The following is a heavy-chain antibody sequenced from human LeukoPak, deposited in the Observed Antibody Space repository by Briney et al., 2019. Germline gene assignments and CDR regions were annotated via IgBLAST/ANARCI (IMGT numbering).Heavy chain of an antibody. Sequence: SGTLSLTCAVSGGSISSSIWWSWVRQPPGKGLEWIGEIYHSGSTNYNPSLKSRVTISVDKSKNQFSLKLSSVTAADTAVYYCASTMVRGVMAFDYWGQGTLVTVSS. J-gene: IGHJ4*02. CDR2: IYHSGST. CDR1: GGSISSSIW. CDR3: ASTMVRGVMAFDY. D-gene: IGHD3-10*01. V-gene: IGHV4-4*02.